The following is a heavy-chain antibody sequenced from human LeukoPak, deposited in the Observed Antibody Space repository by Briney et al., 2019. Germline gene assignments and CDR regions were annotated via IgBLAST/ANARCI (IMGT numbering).Heavy chain of an antibody. V-gene: IGHV1-69*13. J-gene: IGHJ4*02. D-gene: IGHD3-10*01. CDR3: AREGVRGEYYFDY. CDR2: IIPIFGTA. CDR1: GGTFSSYA. Sequence: ASEKVSCKASGGTFSSYAISWVRQAPGQGLEWMGGIIPIFGTANYAQKFQGRVTITADEPTSTAYMELSSLRSEDTAVYYCAREGVRGEYYFDYWGQGTLVTVSS.